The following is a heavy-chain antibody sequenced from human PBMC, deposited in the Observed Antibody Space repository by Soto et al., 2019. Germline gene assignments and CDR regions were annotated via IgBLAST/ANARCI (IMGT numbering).Heavy chain of an antibody. CDR3: XXXXXXXSSSDXXXXMDV. D-gene: IGHD6-6*01. CDR1: GGTFSSYA. V-gene: IGHV1-69*12. Sequence: QVQLVQSGAEVKKPGSSVKVSCKASGGTFSSYAISWVRQAPGQGLEWMGGIIPIFGTANYAQKFQGRVTITADESTSXXXXXXXXXXXXXXXXXXXXXXXXXXSSSDXXXXMDVWGQGTTVTVSS. J-gene: IGHJ6*02. CDR2: IIPIFGTA.